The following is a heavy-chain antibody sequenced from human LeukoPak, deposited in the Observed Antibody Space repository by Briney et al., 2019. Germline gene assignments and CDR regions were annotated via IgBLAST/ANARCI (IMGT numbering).Heavy chain of an antibody. Sequence: GASVKVSCKTSGYTFTGYDINWVRQAAGQGFEWMGWMHPNSGDTGYAHNLQGRITITRDSSTATAFMELSSLRSEDTAMYYCARGRLNGNVDFWGQGTLVTVSS. CDR2: MHPNSGDT. CDR3: ARGRLNGNVDF. J-gene: IGHJ4*02. CDR1: GYTFTGYD. V-gene: IGHV1-8*01. D-gene: IGHD1-20*01.